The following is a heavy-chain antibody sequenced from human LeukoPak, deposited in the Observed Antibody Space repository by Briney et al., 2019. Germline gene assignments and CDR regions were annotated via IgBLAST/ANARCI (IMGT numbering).Heavy chain of an antibody. J-gene: IGHJ4*02. Sequence: SETLSLTCAVYGGSFSGYYWSWIRQPPGKGLEWIGEINHSGSTNYNPSLKSRVTISVDTSKNQFSLKLSSVTAADTAVYYCARGSRSPNYDSSGYYRNWGQGTLVTVSS. CDR3: ARGSRSPNYDSSGYYRN. CDR1: GGSFSGYY. V-gene: IGHV4-34*01. D-gene: IGHD3-22*01. CDR2: INHSGST.